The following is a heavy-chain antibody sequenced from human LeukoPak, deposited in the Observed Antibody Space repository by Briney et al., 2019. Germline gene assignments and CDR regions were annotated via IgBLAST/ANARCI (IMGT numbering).Heavy chain of an antibody. J-gene: IGHJ6*04. CDR3: AELGITMIGGV. Sequence: VGSLRLSCAASGFTFTSYEMNWVRQAPGKGLEWVSYISSSGSTIYYADSVKGRFTISRDNAKNSLYLQMNSLRAEDTAVYYCAELGITMIGGVWGKGTTVTISS. V-gene: IGHV3-48*03. CDR2: ISSSGSTI. CDR1: GFTFTSYE. D-gene: IGHD3-10*02.